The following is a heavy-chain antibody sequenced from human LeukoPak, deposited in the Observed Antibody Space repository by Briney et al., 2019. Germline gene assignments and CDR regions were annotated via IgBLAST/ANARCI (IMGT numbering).Heavy chain of an antibody. CDR1: GYTFTSYG. V-gene: IGHV1-18*01. CDR2: ISAYNGNT. CDR3: ARDAVGATRWFDP. J-gene: IGHJ5*02. D-gene: IGHD1-26*01. Sequence: GASVKVSCKASGYTFTSYGISWVRQAPGQGLEWMGWISAYNGNTNYAQKLQGRVTMTTDTSTSTAYMKLRSLRPDDTAVYYCARDAVGATRWFDPWGQGTLVTVSS.